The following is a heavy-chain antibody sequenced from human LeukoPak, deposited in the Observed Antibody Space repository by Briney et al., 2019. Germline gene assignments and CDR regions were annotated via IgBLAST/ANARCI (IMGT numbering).Heavy chain of an antibody. CDR1: GFTFSSYA. J-gene: IGHJ4*02. CDR3: ARARFLEWLLDY. V-gene: IGHV3-23*01. D-gene: IGHD3-3*01. Sequence: PGGSLRLSCAASGFTFSSYAMSWVRQAPGKGLEWVSAISGSGGSTYYADSVKGRFTISRDNSKNTLYLQMNSLRAEDTAVYYCARARFLEWLLDYWSQGTLVTVSS. CDR2: ISGSGGST.